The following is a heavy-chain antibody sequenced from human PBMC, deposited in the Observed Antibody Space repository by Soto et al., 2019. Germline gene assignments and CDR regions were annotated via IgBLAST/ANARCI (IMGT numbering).Heavy chain of an antibody. V-gene: IGHV3-23*01. CDR2: ISGSGGSP. CDR1: GLSFRTYT. D-gene: IGHD1-26*01. J-gene: IGHJ4*02. Sequence: PGGSLRLSCAASGLSFRTYTMSWVRQAPGKGLEWLSVISGSGGSPSYADSVQGRFVISRDNARNTLYLHMNSLRAEDTAMYYCAKARCTTTDCYVPDYWGRGTLVTVSS. CDR3: AKARCTTTDCYVPDY.